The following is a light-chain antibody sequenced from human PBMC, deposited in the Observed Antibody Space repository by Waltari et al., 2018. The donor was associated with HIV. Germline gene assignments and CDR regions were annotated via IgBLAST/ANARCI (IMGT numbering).Light chain of an antibody. CDR1: DTDVGTYNY. CDR2: EVS. V-gene: IGLV2-14*01. CDR3: TSYTTTNTWV. J-gene: IGLJ3*02. Sequence: QSALTQPASVSGSPGQSITISCTGTDTDVGTYNYVSWFQHHPGKAPKLIISEVSNRPSGVSHRFSGSKSVNTASLIIAGLQAEDEASYYCTSYTTTNTWVFGGGTNLTVL.